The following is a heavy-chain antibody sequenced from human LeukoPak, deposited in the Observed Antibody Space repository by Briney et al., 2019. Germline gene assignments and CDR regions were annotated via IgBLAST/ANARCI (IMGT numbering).Heavy chain of an antibody. CDR2: IIPIFGTP. Sequence: ASVKVSCKASGYTFTSYGISWVRQAPGQGLEWMGGIIPIFGTPNYAQKFQGRVTITADESTSTAYMELRSLRSDDTAVYYCARVLFYSSGNKSNRVDYWGQGTLVTVSS. CDR3: ARVLFYSSGNKSNRVDY. J-gene: IGHJ4*02. V-gene: IGHV1-69*13. CDR1: GYTFTSYG. D-gene: IGHD6-19*01.